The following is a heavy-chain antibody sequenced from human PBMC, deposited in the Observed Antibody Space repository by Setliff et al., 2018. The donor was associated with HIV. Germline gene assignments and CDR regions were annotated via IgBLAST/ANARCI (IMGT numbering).Heavy chain of an antibody. D-gene: IGHD1-26*01. CDR1: GFTFSNYE. J-gene: IGHJ4*02. V-gene: IGHV3-48*03. CDR3: ARDRYSGGSTDY. CDR2: ISSDGSTI. Sequence: QSGGSLRLSCAASGFTFSNYEMNWVRQAPGKGLEWVSYISSDGSTIYYAGSVKGRFTISRDNAKNSLYLQMNSLTAEDTAVYYCARDRYSGGSTDYWGQGTLVTVSS.